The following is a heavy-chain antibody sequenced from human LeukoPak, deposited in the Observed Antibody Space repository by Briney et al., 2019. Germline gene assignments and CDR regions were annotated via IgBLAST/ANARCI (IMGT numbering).Heavy chain of an antibody. Sequence: ALVKVSCKASGYTFTGYYMHWVRQAPGQGLEWMGWINPNSGGTNYAQKFQGRVTMTRDTSISTAYMELSRLRSDDTAVYYCARDGQQWLVHPYYYYYMDVWGKGTTVTVSS. CDR3: ARDGQQWLVHPYYYYYMDV. V-gene: IGHV1-2*02. CDR1: GYTFTGYY. J-gene: IGHJ6*03. CDR2: INPNSGGT. D-gene: IGHD6-19*01.